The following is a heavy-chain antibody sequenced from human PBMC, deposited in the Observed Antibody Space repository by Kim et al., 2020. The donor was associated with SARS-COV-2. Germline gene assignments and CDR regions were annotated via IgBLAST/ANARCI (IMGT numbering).Heavy chain of an antibody. CDR3: ARGGELLWFGELLGYYGMDV. V-gene: IGHV1-3*01. J-gene: IGHJ6*02. Sequence: ASVKVSCKASGYTFTSYAMHWVRQAPGQRLEWMGWINAGNGNTKYSQKFQGRVTITRDTSASTAYMELSSLRSEDTAVYYCARGGELLWFGELLGYYGMDVWGQGTTVTVSS. CDR1: GYTFTSYA. D-gene: IGHD3-10*01. CDR2: INAGNGNT.